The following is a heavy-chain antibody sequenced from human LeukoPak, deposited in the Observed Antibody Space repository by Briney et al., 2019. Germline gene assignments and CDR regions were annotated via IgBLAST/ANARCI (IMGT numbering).Heavy chain of an antibody. D-gene: IGHD3-22*01. CDR2: IYYSGST. CDR1: GGSISSGGYY. J-gene: IGHJ5*02. CDR3: ARDQRNYYYDSSPWDWFDP. V-gene: IGHV4-31*03. Sequence: SETLSLTCTVSGGSISSGGYYWSWIRQHPGKGLEWIGYIYYSGSTYYNPSLKSRVTISVDTSKNQFSLKLSSVTAADTAVYYCARDQRNYYYDSSPWDWFDPWGQGTLVTVSS.